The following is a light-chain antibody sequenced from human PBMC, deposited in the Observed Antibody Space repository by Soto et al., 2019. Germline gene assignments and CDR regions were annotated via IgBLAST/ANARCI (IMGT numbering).Light chain of an antibody. Sequence: EIVLTQSPGTLSLSPGDRATLSCRASQPVGSAYLAWYRQTLGQAPRPLLYATSSRATGISDRFSGSGSGTEFTLPISRLEAEEFATYYCQQHGDLPWTFGQGTKVEIK. V-gene: IGKV3-20*01. CDR1: QPVGSAY. CDR2: ATS. J-gene: IGKJ1*01. CDR3: QQHGDLPWT.